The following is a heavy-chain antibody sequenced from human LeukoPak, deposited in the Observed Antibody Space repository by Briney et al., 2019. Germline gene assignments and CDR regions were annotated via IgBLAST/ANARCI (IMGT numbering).Heavy chain of an antibody. V-gene: IGHV3-11*01. Sequence: PGGSLRLSCAASGFTFSGYYMTWIRQAPGKGLEWVSYISGVASDIYYADSVKDRFTISRDNAKNSVYLQMNSLRAGDTAVYYCARGGAHGMDVWGQGTTVTVSS. CDR1: GFTFSGYY. CDR3: ARGGAHGMDV. D-gene: IGHD1-26*01. J-gene: IGHJ6*02. CDR2: ISGVASDI.